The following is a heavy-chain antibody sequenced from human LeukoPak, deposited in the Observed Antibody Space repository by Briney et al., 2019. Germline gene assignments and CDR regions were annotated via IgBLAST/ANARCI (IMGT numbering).Heavy chain of an antibody. J-gene: IGHJ4*02. CDR1: GYTFTGYY. D-gene: IGHD1-14*01. CDR2: INPNSGGT. Sequence: VASVKVSFKASGYTFTGYYMHWVRQAPGQGLQWMGWINPNSGGTNYAQKFQGRITLTRDTSITTAYMELSSLKSDDTAIYYCATIRGGPAYWGQGTLVTVSS. CDR3: ATIRGGPAY. V-gene: IGHV1-2*02.